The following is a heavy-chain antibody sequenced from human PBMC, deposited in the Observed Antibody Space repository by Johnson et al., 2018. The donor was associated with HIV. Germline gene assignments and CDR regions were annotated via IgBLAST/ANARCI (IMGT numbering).Heavy chain of an antibody. Sequence: QVQLVESGGGVVQPGRSLRISCAASGFTFSNYAMHWVRQAPGKGLEWVAVLSYDGGNKYYADSVKGRFTISRDNSKNTLYLQMNSLRAEDTAVYYCAREEVVVAATHDDAFDIWGQGTMVTVSS. CDR1: GFTFSNYA. CDR2: LSYDGGNK. D-gene: IGHD2-15*01. CDR3: AREEVVVAATHDDAFDI. J-gene: IGHJ3*02. V-gene: IGHV3-30-3*01.